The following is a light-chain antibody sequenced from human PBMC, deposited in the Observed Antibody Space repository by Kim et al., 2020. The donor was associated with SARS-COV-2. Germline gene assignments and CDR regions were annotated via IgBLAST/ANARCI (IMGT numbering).Light chain of an antibody. CDR2: YNS. CDR3: QVWDSSSDLHVV. V-gene: IGLV3-21*04. CDR1: NIGSKS. Sequence: PGKTAKITCGGNNIGSKSVHWYQQKPGQAPVLVIYYNSDRPSGIPERFSGSNSGNTATLTIIRVEAGDEADYYCQVWDSSSDLHVVFGGGTQLTVL. J-gene: IGLJ2*01.